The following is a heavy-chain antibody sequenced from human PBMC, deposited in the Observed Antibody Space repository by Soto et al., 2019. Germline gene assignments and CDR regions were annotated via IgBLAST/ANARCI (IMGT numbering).Heavy chain of an antibody. D-gene: IGHD1-26*01. CDR1: GFTFSSYS. J-gene: IGHJ5*02. Sequence: EVQLVESGGGLVQPGGSLRLSCAASGFTFSSYSMNWVRQAPGKGLEWVSYISSSSSTIYYADSVKGRFTISRDNDQNSLYVQINRLRDADTAVYYCAREGGNITWFDHWGQGTLVTVSS. CDR3: AREGGNITWFDH. CDR2: ISSSSSTI. V-gene: IGHV3-48*02.